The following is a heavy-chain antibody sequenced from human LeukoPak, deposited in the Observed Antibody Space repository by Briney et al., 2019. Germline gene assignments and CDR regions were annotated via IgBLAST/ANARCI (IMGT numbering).Heavy chain of an antibody. J-gene: IGHJ4*02. CDR3: AKEGSTAMVSRYFDY. D-gene: IGHD5-18*01. CDR1: GFTFDDYA. V-gene: IGHV3-9*01. Sequence: GGSLRLSCAASGFTFDDYAMHWVRQAPGKGLEWVSGISWNSDSIGYADSVKGRFTISRDNAKNSLYLQMNSLRAEDTALYYCAKEGSTAMVSRYFDYWGQGTLVTVSS. CDR2: ISWNSDSI.